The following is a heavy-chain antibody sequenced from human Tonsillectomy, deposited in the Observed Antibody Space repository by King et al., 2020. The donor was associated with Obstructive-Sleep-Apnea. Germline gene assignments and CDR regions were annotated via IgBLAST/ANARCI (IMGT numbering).Heavy chain of an antibody. CDR3: AKDFNRRAGSGSPNYYYYYGMDV. CDR1: GFTFSSYG. Sequence: VQLVESGGGVVQPGRSLRLSCAASGFTFSSYGMHWVRQAPGKGLEWVAFIRYDGSNKYYADSVKGRFTISRDNSKNTLDLQMNSLRAEDTAVYYCAKDFNRRAGSGSPNYYYYYGMDVWGQGTTVTVSS. CDR2: IRYDGSNK. V-gene: IGHV3-30*02. J-gene: IGHJ6*02. D-gene: IGHD3-10*01.